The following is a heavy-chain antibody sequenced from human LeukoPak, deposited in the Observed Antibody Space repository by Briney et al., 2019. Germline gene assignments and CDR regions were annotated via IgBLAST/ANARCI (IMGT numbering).Heavy chain of an antibody. Sequence: ASVKVSCKASGYTFTGYYMHWVRQAPGQGLEWMGWINPNSGGTNNAQKFQGRVTMTTDTSISTAYMELSRLRSDDTAVYYCALLYDILTGYSNFDYWGQGTLVTVSS. CDR2: INPNSGGT. CDR3: ALLYDILTGYSNFDY. CDR1: GYTFTGYY. V-gene: IGHV1-2*02. J-gene: IGHJ4*02. D-gene: IGHD3-9*01.